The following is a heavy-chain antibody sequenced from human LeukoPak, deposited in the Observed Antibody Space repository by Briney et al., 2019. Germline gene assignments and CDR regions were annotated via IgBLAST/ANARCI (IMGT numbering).Heavy chain of an antibody. CDR1: GFTFSNYW. CDR3: ARDYDFWSGFFDY. D-gene: IGHD3-3*01. V-gene: IGHV3-74*01. CDR2: INSDGSST. Sequence: PGGSLRLSCAASGFTFSNYWMHWVRQAPGKGLVWVSRINSDGSSTIYADSVKGRFTISRDNAKNTLSLQMNSLRAEDTAVYYCARDYDFWSGFFDYWGQGTLVTVSS. J-gene: IGHJ4*02.